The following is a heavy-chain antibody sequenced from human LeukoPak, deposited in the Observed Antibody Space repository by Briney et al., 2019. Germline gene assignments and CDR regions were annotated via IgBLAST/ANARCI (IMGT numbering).Heavy chain of an antibody. CDR1: GYTFTSYG. J-gene: IGHJ6*02. D-gene: IGHD2/OR15-2a*01. V-gene: IGHV1-18*01. CDR3: ARDRFLGTPYGMDV. Sequence: ASVKVSCNASGYTFTSYGISWVRQAPGQGLEWMGWISVYNGNTNYAQKLQGRVTMTTDTSTSTAYMELRSLRSDDTAVYYCARDRFLGTPYGMDVWGQGTTVTVSS. CDR2: ISVYNGNT.